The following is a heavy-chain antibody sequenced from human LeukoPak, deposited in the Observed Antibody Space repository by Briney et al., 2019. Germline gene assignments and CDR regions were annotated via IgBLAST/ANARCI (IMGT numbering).Heavy chain of an antibody. V-gene: IGHV3-15*01. CDR3: TTDRYYYDSSGYYSSIHLDY. J-gene: IGHJ4*02. Sequence: TGGSLRLSCAASGFTFSNAWMSWVRQAPGKGLEWVGRIKSKTDGRTTDYAAPVEGRLTISTDDSKITLYLQMNSLKTEDTAVYYCTTDRYYYDSSGYYSSIHLDYWGQGTLVTVSS. CDR2: IKSKTDGRTT. CDR1: GFTFSNAW. D-gene: IGHD3-22*01.